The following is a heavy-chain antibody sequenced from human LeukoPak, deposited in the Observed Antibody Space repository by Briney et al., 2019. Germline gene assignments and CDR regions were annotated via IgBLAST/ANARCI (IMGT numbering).Heavy chain of an antibody. Sequence: ASETLSLTCTVSGGSISSYYWSWIRQPAGKGLEWIGRIYTSGSTNYNPSLKSRVTMSVDTSKNQFSLKLSSVTAADTAVYYCAETGARITIFGVVPAGFDYWGQGTLVTVSS. CDR2: IYTSGST. V-gene: IGHV4-4*07. D-gene: IGHD3-3*01. J-gene: IGHJ4*02. CDR1: GGSISSYY. CDR3: AETGARITIFGVVPAGFDY.